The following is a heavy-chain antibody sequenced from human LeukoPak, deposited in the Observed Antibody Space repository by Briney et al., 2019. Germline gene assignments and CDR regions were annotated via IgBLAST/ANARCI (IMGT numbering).Heavy chain of an antibody. Sequence: GGSLRLSCAASGFTFSSYGMHWVRQAPGKGLEWVSYISSSSSTIYYADSVKGRFTISRDNAKNSLYLQMNSLRAEDTAVYYCARDLEGVITMVSNAFDIWGQGTMVTVSS. D-gene: IGHD3-10*01. V-gene: IGHV3-48*04. CDR1: GFTFSSYG. J-gene: IGHJ3*02. CDR2: ISSSSSTI. CDR3: ARDLEGVITMVSNAFDI.